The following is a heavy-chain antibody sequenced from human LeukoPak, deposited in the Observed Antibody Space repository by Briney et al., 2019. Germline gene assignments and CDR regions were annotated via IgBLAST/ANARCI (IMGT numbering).Heavy chain of an antibody. V-gene: IGHV3-74*01. CDR1: GFTFSSHW. J-gene: IGHJ4*02. CDR2: IKGDGSST. Sequence: GGSLRLSCAASGFTFSSHWMHWVRQAPGKGLVWVSRIKGDGSSTSYADSVEGRFTISRDNSKNTLYVQVNSLGTEDTAAYYCAKGSYYDSSGSFYFDYWGQGTLVTVSS. CDR3: AKGSYYDSSGSFYFDY. D-gene: IGHD3-22*01.